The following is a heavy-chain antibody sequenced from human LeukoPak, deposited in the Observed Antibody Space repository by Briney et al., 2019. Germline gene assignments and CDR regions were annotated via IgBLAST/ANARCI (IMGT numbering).Heavy chain of an antibody. D-gene: IGHD6-13*01. V-gene: IGHV3-30-3*01. Sequence: GRSLRLSCTASGFNFRIYNMYWVRQAPGKGLEWVAVILYDGSNSYYADSVKGRFTISRDNAKTSLYLQMNSLRDEDTAVYYCARVEQQPRAVCGMDVWGQGTTVTVSS. J-gene: IGHJ6*02. CDR2: ILYDGSNS. CDR3: ARVEQQPRAVCGMDV. CDR1: GFNFRIYN.